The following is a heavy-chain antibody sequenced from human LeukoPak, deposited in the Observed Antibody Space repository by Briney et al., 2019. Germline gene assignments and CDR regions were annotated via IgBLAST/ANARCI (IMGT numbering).Heavy chain of an antibody. V-gene: IGHV3-33*01. D-gene: IGHD6-19*01. CDR1: GFIFSNYG. CDR2: IWYDGRNK. Sequence: PGGSLRLSCAASGFIFSNYGMHWVRQAPGKGLEWVALIWYDGRNKYYVDSVKGRFTISRDNSKNTLYLQMNSLTAEDTAVYYCARGGTLAGLWYFDLWGRGTLVTVAS. J-gene: IGHJ2*01. CDR3: ARGGTLAGLWYFDL.